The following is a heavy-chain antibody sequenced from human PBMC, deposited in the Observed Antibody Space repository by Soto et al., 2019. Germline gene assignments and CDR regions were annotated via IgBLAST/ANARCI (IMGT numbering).Heavy chain of an antibody. Sequence: QVQLVQSGAEVKKPGASVKVSCKASGYTFTNYGISWVRQAPGQGLEWMGWINAYNGNTKSAQKLQGRVTLTTDTSTSTAYMELRSLGSGDTAVYYCARDAAAGLNDCWGQGTLVTVSS. V-gene: IGHV1-18*01. D-gene: IGHD6-13*01. CDR1: GYTFTNYG. CDR2: INAYNGNT. J-gene: IGHJ4*02. CDR3: ARDAAAGLNDC.